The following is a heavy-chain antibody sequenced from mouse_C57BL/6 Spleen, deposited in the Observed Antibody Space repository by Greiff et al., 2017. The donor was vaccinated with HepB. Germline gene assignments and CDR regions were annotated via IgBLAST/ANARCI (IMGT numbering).Heavy chain of an antibody. CDR1: GYAFTNYL. CDR2: INPGSGGT. V-gene: IGHV1-54*01. J-gene: IGHJ4*01. D-gene: IGHD1-1*01. CDR3: ARSGSYAMDY. Sequence: VQLQQSGAELVRPGTSVKVSCKASGYAFTNYLIEWVKQRPGQGLEWIGVINPGSGGTNYNEKFKGKATLTAAKSSSTAYMQLSSLTSEDSAVYFCARSGSYAMDYWGQGTSVTVSS.